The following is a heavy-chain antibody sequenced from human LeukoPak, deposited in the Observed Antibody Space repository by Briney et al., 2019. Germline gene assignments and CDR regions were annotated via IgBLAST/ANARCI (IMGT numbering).Heavy chain of an antibody. CDR2: IWYDGSNK. V-gene: IGHV3-33*01. CDR3: ATLPVGTGDY. D-gene: IGHD7-27*01. Sequence: GRSLRLSCAASGFIFSNYGMHWVRQTPGKGLEWVAVIWYDGSNKYYADSVKGRFTISRDNSKNKVYLQMNSLRAEDSAVYYCATLPVGTGDYWGQGTLVTVSS. CDR1: GFIFSNYG. J-gene: IGHJ4*02.